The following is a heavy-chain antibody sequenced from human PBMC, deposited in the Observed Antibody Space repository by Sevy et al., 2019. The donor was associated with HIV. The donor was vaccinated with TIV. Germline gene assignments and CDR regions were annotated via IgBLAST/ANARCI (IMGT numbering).Heavy chain of an antibody. J-gene: IGHJ3*02. CDR1: GGTFSSYA. CDR3: ARDGNSDSYAFDI. Sequence: SVKVSCKASGGTFSSYAISWVRQAPGQGLEWMGGIIPIFGTANYAQKFQGRVTITADESTSTAYMELSSLRSEDTAVYYCARDGNSDSYAFDIWGQGTMVTVSS. V-gene: IGHV1-69*13. CDR2: IIPIFGTA. D-gene: IGHD4-4*01.